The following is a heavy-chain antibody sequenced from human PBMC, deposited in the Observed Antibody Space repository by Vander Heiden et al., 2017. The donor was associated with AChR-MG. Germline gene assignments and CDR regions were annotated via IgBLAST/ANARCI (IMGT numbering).Heavy chain of an antibody. J-gene: IGHJ3*02. D-gene: IGHD3-22*01. CDR1: GCSFQDNY. V-gene: IGHV3-11*01. Sequence: QLVESAGSLARPGGSFTLSCSASGCSFQDNYTTWIPQAPRKGLEWMSDISIGGNTKYYADTVKGRFTTSRDNAKTPRHMEMNSRRAEETAVYCCARRSYDSSGYHWAFDIWGQGTMVTVSS. CDR3: ARRSYDSSGYHWAFDI. CDR2: ISIGGNTK.